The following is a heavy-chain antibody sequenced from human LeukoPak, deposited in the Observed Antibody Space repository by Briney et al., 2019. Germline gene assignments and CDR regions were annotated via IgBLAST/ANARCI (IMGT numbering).Heavy chain of an antibody. D-gene: IGHD6-13*01. CDR2: IYYSGST. CDR1: GGSVSSGSYY. CDR3: ARRRAAAGTPPIFDY. V-gene: IGHV4-61*01. J-gene: IGHJ4*02. Sequence: PSETLSLTCTVSGGSVSSGSYYWSWIRQPPGKGLEWIGYIYYSGSTNYNPSLKSRVTISVDTSKNQFSLKLSSVTAADTAVYYCARRRAAAGTPPIFDYWGQGTLVTVSS.